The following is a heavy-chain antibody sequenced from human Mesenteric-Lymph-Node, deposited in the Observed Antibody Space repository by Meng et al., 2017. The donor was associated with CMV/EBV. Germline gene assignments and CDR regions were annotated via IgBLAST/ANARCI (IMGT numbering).Heavy chain of an antibody. Sequence: GESLKISCAASGFTFSSYGMHWVRQAPGKGLEWVAFIRYDGSNKYYADSVKGRFTISRDNSKNTLYLQMNSLRAEDTAVYYCARDYSGSYFWVPDAFDIWGQGTMVTVSS. CDR3: ARDYSGSYFWVPDAFDI. CDR1: GFTFSSYG. CDR2: IRYDGSNK. V-gene: IGHV3-30*02. D-gene: IGHD1-26*01. J-gene: IGHJ3*02.